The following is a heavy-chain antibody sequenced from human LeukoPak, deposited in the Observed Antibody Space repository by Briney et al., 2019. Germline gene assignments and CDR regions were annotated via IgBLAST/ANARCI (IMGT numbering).Heavy chain of an antibody. Sequence: KASETLSLTRTVSGDSLSIYYWSWIRQPAGKGLEWIGRINISGNAKYNASLQSRVTMSVDPSKNQFSLLMFSVTAADTAVYYCARDFCGAGCYGQRFYFDNWGQGALVTVSS. CDR2: INISGNA. CDR3: ARDFCGAGCYGQRFYFDN. CDR1: GDSLSIYY. D-gene: IGHD2-21*02. J-gene: IGHJ4*02. V-gene: IGHV4-4*07.